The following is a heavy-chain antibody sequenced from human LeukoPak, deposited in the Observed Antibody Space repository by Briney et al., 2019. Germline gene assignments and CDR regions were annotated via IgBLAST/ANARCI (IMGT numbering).Heavy chain of an antibody. D-gene: IGHD3-10*01. V-gene: IGHV3-23*01. CDR1: GFTFDNFA. J-gene: IGHJ4*02. CDR2: ITGSGGST. Sequence: QAGGSLRLSCAPSGFTFDNFAMTWVRQAPGKGLEWVSEITGSGGSTYYADSVKGPFTISRDNSKNTLYLQMNSLRAEDTAIYYCARELFDFDYWGQGTLVTVSS. CDR3: ARELFDFDY.